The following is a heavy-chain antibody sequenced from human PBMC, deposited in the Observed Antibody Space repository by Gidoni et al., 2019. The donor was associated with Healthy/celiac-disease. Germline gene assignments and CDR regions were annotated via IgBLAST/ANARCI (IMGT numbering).Heavy chain of an antibody. CDR3: ARAPGWLQSSYFDY. V-gene: IGHV4-31*03. CDR2: IYYSGST. J-gene: IGHJ4*02. D-gene: IGHD5-12*01. CDR1: GGSISSGGYS. Sequence: QVQLQESGPGLVKPSQTLSLTCTVSGGSISSGGYSWSWIRQHPGKGLEWIGYIYYSGSTYYNPSLKSRVTISVDTSKNQFSLKLSSVTAADTAVYYCARAPGWLQSSYFDYWGQGTLVTVSS.